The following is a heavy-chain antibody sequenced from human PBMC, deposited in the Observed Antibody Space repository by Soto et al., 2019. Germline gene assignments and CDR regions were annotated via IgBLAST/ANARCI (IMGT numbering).Heavy chain of an antibody. CDR3: ASNGRELEYFQH. V-gene: IGHV4-61*01. J-gene: IGHJ1*01. D-gene: IGHD2-8*01. Sequence: QVQLQESGPGLVKPSETLSLTCTVSGGSVSSGSYYWSWIRQPPGKGLEWIGYIYYSGSTNYNPSLKSRVTISEDTSKNQFSLKLSSVTAADTAVYYCASNGRELEYFQHWGQGTLVTVSS. CDR1: GGSVSSGSYY. CDR2: IYYSGST.